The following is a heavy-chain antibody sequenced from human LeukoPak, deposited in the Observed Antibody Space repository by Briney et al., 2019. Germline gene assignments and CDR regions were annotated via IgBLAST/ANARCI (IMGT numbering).Heavy chain of an antibody. CDR2: FDPEDGET. CDR3: ATDSVCSSTSCYRESPGDEAFDI. D-gene: IGHD2-2*01. CDR1: GYTLTELS. V-gene: IGHV1-24*01. Sequence: ASVKVSCKVSGYTLTELSMHWVRQAPGKGLEWMGGFDPEDGETIYAQKFQGRVTMTEDTSTDTAYMELSSLRSEDTAVYYCATDSVCSSTSCYRESPGDEAFDIWGQGTMVTVSS. J-gene: IGHJ3*02.